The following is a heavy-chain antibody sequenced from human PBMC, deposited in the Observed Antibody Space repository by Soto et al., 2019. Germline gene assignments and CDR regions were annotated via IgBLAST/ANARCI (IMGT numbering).Heavy chain of an antibody. D-gene: IGHD3-22*01. Sequence: SLRLSCAASGFTYSTYTMNWVRQAPGKGLEWVSGISGDGGSTYYADSVKGRFTISRDNSKNTLYLQMNSLRVEDTAVYYCAKDPTSYDSSAQFDSWGQGTLVTV. J-gene: IGHJ4*02. CDR3: AKDPTSYDSSAQFDS. V-gene: IGHV3-23*01. CDR1: GFTYSTYT. CDR2: ISGDGGST.